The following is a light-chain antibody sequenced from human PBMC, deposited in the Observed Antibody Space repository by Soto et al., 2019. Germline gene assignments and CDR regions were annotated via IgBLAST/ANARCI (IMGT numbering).Light chain of an antibody. CDR2: SIS. J-gene: IGLJ1*01. CDR3: ALLMGNGISV. V-gene: IGLV8-61*01. CDR1: SGSVSTANN. Sequence: QTVVAQESSLSVSPGGTVTLTCVLISGSVSTANNPNWYQQTPGQAPRTLIYSISTRSSGVPDRFSGSILGNKAALTITGAQADDESDYYCALLMGNGISVFGTGTKVTVL.